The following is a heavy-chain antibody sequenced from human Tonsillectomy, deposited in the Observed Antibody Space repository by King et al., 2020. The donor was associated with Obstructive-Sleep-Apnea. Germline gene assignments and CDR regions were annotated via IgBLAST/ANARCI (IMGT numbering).Heavy chain of an antibody. J-gene: IGHJ4*02. CDR3: ARDIFRRSTSGSYYDY. CDR1: GFTFSSYS. D-gene: IGHD1-26*01. V-gene: IGHV3-21*01. CDR2: ISSSSSYI. Sequence: VQLVESGGGLVKPGGSLRLSCAASGFTFSSYSMNWVRQAPGKGLEWVSSISSSSSYIYYADSGKGRFTISRDNAKNSLYLQMNSLRAEDTAVYYCARDIFRRSTSGSYYDYWGQGTLVTVSS.